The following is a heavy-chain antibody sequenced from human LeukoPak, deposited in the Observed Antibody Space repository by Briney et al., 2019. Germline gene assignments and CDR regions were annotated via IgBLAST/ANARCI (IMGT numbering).Heavy chain of an antibody. CDR3: ARVVYEYYDFWSGPDRFDY. V-gene: IGHV1-2*02. J-gene: IGHJ4*02. CDR2: INPNSGGT. D-gene: IGHD3-3*01. CDR1: GYTFTAYY. Sequence: ASVKVSCKASGYTFTAYYMHCMREAPGQGLEWMGWINPNSGGTNYAQKFQGRVTMTRDTSISTAYMELSRLRSDDTAVYYCARVVYEYYDFWSGPDRFDYWGQGTLVTVSS.